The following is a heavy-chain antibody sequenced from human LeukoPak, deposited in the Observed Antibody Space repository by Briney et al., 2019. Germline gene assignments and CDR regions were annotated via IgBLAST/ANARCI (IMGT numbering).Heavy chain of an antibody. J-gene: IGHJ4*02. CDR1: GYTFINYY. CDR3: ARRLGTAIAYFDY. D-gene: IGHD2-21*02. CDR2: INTSGGSA. V-gene: IGHV1-46*01. Sequence: ASVKVSCKASGYTFINYYMHWVRQAPGQGLEWMGIINTSGGSASYAQKFQGRVTITRDKSTSTVYMELSSLGAEDTAVYYCARRLGTAIAYFDYWGQGTLVTVSS.